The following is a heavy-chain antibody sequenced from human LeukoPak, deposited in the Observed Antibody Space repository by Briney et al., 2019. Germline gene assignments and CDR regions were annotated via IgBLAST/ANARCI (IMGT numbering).Heavy chain of an antibody. Sequence: ASVKVSCKASGYTFTRYYMHWVRQAPGQGLEWMGWINPNSGGTNYAQKFQGRVTMTRDTSISTAYMGLSRLRSDDTAVYYCARYRLGDCSSTSCYDWFDPWGQGTLVTVSS. D-gene: IGHD2-2*01. V-gene: IGHV1-2*02. CDR1: GYTFTRYY. J-gene: IGHJ5*02. CDR2: INPNSGGT. CDR3: ARYRLGDCSSTSCYDWFDP.